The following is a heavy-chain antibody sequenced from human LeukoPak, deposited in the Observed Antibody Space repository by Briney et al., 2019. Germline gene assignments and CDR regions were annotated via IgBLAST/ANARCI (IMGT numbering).Heavy chain of an antibody. Sequence: GASVRVSCKASGGTFSSYAISWVRQAPGQGLEWMGGIIPIFGTANYAQKFQGRVTITADESTSTAYMELSSLRSDDTAVYYCLRYDSSGPIPFDYWGQGTLVTVSS. J-gene: IGHJ4*02. CDR3: LRYDSSGPIPFDY. D-gene: IGHD3-22*01. CDR1: GGTFSSYA. V-gene: IGHV1-69*13. CDR2: IIPIFGTA.